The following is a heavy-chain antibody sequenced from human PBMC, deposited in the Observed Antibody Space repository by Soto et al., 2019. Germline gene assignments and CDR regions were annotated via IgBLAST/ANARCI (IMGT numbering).Heavy chain of an antibody. D-gene: IGHD3-22*01. V-gene: IGHV1-46*01. J-gene: IGHJ4*02. CDR2: INPSGGST. CDR1: GYTFTSYY. CDR3: ARDSYYYDSSGQLEYYFDY. Sequence: ASVKVSCKASGYTFTSYYMHWVRQAPGQGLEWMGIINPSGGSTSYAQKFQGRVTMTRDTSTSTVYMKLSSLRSEDTAVYYCARDSYYYDSSGQLEYYFDYWGQGTLVTVSS.